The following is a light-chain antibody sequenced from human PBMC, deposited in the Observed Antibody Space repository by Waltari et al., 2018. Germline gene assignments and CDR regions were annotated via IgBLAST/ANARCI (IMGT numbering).Light chain of an antibody. J-gene: IGKJ1*01. V-gene: IGKV1-33*01. Sequence: DIQMTQSPSFLSAFVGDRVTITCQASQDINNYLNWFQQKPGKAPKLLIYDASNLETGVPSRFSGSGSGTDFTFTISSLQPEDIATYYCQQYDNLPRTFGQGTKVEIK. CDR2: DAS. CDR3: QQYDNLPRT. CDR1: QDINNY.